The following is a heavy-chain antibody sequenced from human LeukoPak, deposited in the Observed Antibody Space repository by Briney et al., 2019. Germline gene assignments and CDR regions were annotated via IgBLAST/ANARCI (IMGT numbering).Heavy chain of an antibody. CDR2: INHSGGT. CDR1: GGSFSGYY. CDR3: ARVGSDAFDI. D-gene: IGHD1-26*01. J-gene: IGHJ3*02. Sequence: SETLSLTCAVYGGSFSGYYWSWIRQPPGKVLEWIGEINHSGGTNYNPSLKSRVTISVDTSKNQFSLKLSSVTAADTAVYYCARVGSDAFDIWGQGTMVTVSS. V-gene: IGHV4-34*01.